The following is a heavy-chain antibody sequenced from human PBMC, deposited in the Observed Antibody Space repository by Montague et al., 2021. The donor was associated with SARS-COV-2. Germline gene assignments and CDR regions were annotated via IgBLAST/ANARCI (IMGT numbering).Heavy chain of an antibody. J-gene: IGHJ6*02. Sequence: SETLSLTCIVSGGSINSFYWSWIRQPPGKGLERIGYIYHSGTTHYSPSLKSRVAISLDTSKNQFSLTLNSVTAADTAVYYCARPSMVSRNYYYYGIDVWGQGTTVTVSS. V-gene: IGHV4-59*01. CDR3: ARPSMVSRNYYYYGIDV. CDR1: GGSINSFY. CDR2: IYHSGTT. D-gene: IGHD2-21*01.